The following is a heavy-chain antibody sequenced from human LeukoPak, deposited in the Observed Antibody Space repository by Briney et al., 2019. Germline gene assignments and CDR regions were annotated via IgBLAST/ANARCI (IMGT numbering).Heavy chain of an antibody. V-gene: IGHV3-48*03. D-gene: IGHD3-22*01. Sequence: GGPLRLSCAASGFTFSSYEMNWVRQAPGKGLEWVSYISSSGSTIYYADSVKGRFTISRDNAKDSLYLQMNSLRAEDTAVYYCARDGFSQYYYVSSGYYFFDYWGQGTLVTVSS. J-gene: IGHJ4*02. CDR1: GFTFSSYE. CDR3: ARDGFSQYYYVSSGYYFFDY. CDR2: ISSSGSTI.